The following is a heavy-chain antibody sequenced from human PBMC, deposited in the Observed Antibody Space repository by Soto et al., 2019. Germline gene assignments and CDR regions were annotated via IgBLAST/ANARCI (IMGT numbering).Heavy chain of an antibody. Sequence: ASGPTLVNPTQTLTLTCTFSGFSLSTSGMCVSWIRQPPGKALEWLARIDWDDDKYYSTSLKTRLTISKDTSKNQVVLTMTNMDPVDTATYYCARTTRPKIIAAAGRDEYYYYYMDVWGKGTTVTVSS. V-gene: IGHV2-70*11. J-gene: IGHJ6*03. CDR2: IDWDDDK. CDR3: ARTTRPKIIAAAGRDEYYYYYMDV. CDR1: GFSLSTSGMC. D-gene: IGHD6-13*01.